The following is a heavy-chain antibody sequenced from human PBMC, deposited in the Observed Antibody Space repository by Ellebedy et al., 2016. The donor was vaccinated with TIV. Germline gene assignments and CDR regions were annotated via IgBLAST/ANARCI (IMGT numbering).Heavy chain of an antibody. CDR2: IYPGDSDT. V-gene: IGHV5-51*01. CDR1: GYSFTSYW. Sequence: GESLKISCKGSGYSFTSYWIGWVRQMPGKGLEWMGIIYPGDSDTRYSPSFQGQVTISADKSISTAYLQWSSLKASDTAMYYCARHRPPYDTPYYGMDVWGQGTTVTVSS. CDR3: ARHRPPYDTPYYGMDV. D-gene: IGHD5-12*01. J-gene: IGHJ6*02.